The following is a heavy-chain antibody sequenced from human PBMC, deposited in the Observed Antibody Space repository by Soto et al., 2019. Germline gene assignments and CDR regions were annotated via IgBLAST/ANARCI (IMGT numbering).Heavy chain of an antibody. J-gene: IGHJ4*02. Sequence: QVQLVQSGAEVKKPGASVKVSCKASGYTFTSYYMHWVRQAPGQGLEWMGIINPSGGSTSYAQKFQGRVTMTRDTFPSTVYMELSSLRSEDTAVYYCASLGITGTTSAHDYWGQGTLVTVSS. CDR2: INPSGGST. D-gene: IGHD1-7*01. CDR1: GYTFTSYY. V-gene: IGHV1-46*01. CDR3: ASLGITGTTSAHDY.